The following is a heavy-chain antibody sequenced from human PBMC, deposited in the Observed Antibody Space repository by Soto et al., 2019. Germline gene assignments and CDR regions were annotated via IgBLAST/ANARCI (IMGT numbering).Heavy chain of an antibody. J-gene: IGHJ6*02. CDR2: IDPSDSYT. D-gene: IGHD5-18*01. Sequence: PGESLKISCKGSGYSFTSYWISWVRQVPGKGLEWMGRIDPSDSYTNYSPSFQGHVTISADKSISTAYLQWSSLKASDTAMYYCARYWHSYSLNYYRGMDVWGQGTTVTVSS. V-gene: IGHV5-10-1*01. CDR1: GYSFTSYW. CDR3: ARYWHSYSLNYYRGMDV.